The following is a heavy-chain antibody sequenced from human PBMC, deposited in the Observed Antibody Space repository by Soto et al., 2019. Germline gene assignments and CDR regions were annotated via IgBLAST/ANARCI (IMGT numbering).Heavy chain of an antibody. CDR2: ISYDGSNK. V-gene: IGHV3-30*18. J-gene: IGHJ4*02. CDR1: GFTFSNYG. CDR3: ANGLGNSGWYLDY. Sequence: PGGSLRLSCAASGFTFSNYGIHWVRQAPGKGLEWVAVISYDGSNKYYGDSVKGRFTISRDNSKNTLYLQMNSLRAEDTAVYYCANGLGNSGWYLDYWGQRDLVPVSS. D-gene: IGHD6-19*01.